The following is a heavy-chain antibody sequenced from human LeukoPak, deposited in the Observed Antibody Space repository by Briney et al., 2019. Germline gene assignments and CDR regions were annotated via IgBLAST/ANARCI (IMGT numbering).Heavy chain of an antibody. CDR3: ATHYGSGLDWFDP. D-gene: IGHD3-10*01. CDR1: GGSISSYY. Sequence: SETLSLTCTVSGGSISSYYWSWTRQPPGKGLEWIGYIYYSGSTNYNPSLKSRVTISVDTSKNQFSLKLSSVTAADTAVYYCATHYGSGLDWFDPWGQGTLVTVSS. J-gene: IGHJ5*02. CDR2: IYYSGST. V-gene: IGHV4-59*08.